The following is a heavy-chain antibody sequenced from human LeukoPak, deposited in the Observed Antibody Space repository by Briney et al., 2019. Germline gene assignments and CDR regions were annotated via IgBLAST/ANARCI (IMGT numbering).Heavy chain of an antibody. D-gene: IGHD5-12*01. CDR3: AKGSGYEAHYYYYYMDV. CDR2: IRYDGSNK. Sequence: PGGSLRLSCAASGFTFSSYGMHWVRQAPRKGVECVASIRYDGSNKYYTDSVRVRFTLPRDNSKNTLYLHVNSLRPEDTAVYYCAKGSGYEAHYYYYYMDVWGKGTTVTISS. V-gene: IGHV3-30*02. CDR1: GFTFSSYG. J-gene: IGHJ6*03.